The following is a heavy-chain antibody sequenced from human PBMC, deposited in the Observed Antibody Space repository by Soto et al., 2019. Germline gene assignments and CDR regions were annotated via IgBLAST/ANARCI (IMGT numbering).Heavy chain of an antibody. D-gene: IGHD3-3*01. CDR2: IIPIFGTA. CDR3: ASQLLFFHQGYYYGMDV. J-gene: IGHJ6*02. Sequence: SVKFSCTASRFPFSSCAIRWVRQARGQGLGWMGGIIPIFGTANSAQKFKGRVTITADESTSTAHMEMSSLRAEDTAVYYCASQLLFFHQGYYYGMDVWGQGTTVTVSS. V-gene: IGHV1-69*13. CDR1: RFPFSSCA.